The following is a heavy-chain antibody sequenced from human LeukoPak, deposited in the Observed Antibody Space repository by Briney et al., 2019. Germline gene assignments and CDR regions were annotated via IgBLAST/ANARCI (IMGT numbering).Heavy chain of an antibody. D-gene: IGHD5-24*01. CDR3: ASGMATITSYFDY. V-gene: IGHV4-59*01. CDR1: GGSISSYY. CDR2: IYYSGST. J-gene: IGHJ4*02. Sequence: PSETLSLTCTVSGGSISSYYWSWIRQPPGKGLEWIGYIYYSGSTNYNPSLKSRVTISVDTSKNQFSLKLSSVTAADTAVYYCASGMATITSYFDYWGQGTLVTVSS.